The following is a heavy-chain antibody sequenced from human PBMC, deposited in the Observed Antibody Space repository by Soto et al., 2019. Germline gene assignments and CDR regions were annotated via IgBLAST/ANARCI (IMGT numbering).Heavy chain of an antibody. CDR2: ISSLNQYN. Sequence: QEQLVESGGGLVKPGGSLRLSCAASGFNLNDYYMSWIRQAPGKGLEYIAYISSLNQYNNYADSVKGRFTISIDNPKTYLDLKRTSVVSEAPAVYSCETFVRRRYFASGGRATWVTAPS. J-gene: IGHJ4*02. CDR1: GFNLNDYY. CDR3: ETFVRRRYFAS. D-gene: IGHD3-10*02. V-gene: IGHV3-11*05.